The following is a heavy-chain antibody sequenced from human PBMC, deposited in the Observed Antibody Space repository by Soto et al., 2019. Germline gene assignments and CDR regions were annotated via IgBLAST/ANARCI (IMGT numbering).Heavy chain of an antibody. CDR2: IGIGSSTK. D-gene: IGHD3-22*01. CDR3: ARDQLYYNDISGRPLNAFDV. Sequence: EVDLVESGGGLVQSGGSLRLSCAASGFTFRNYGMNWVRQAPGKGLEWVSYIGIGSSTKYYADSVKGRFTISRDNDKNSLYLQMHRLRAEDTAVYYCARDQLYYNDISGRPLNAFDVWGQGTMVTVSS. J-gene: IGHJ3*01. CDR1: GFTFRNYG. V-gene: IGHV3-48*01.